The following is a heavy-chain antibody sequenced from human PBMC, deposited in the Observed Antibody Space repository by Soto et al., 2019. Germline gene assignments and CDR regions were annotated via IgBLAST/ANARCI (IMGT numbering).Heavy chain of an antibody. J-gene: IGHJ6*02. CDR3: ASGDFWSGYYLNYYSHGMDV. V-gene: IGHV1-8*01. D-gene: IGHD3-3*01. CDR1: GYSFPSYD. Sequence: ASVKVSCKASGYSFPSYDVNWVRQATGQGLEWMGWMNPNSGNTAFAEKFQGRVTITRDTSASTAYMELSSLRSEDTAVYYCASGDFWSGYYLNYYSHGMDVWGQGTTVTVSS. CDR2: MNPNSGNT.